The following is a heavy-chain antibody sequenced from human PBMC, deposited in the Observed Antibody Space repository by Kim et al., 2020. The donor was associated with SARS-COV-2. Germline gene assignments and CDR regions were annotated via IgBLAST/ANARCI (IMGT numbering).Heavy chain of an antibody. CDR2: ISSSGSTT. Sequence: GGSLRLSCAASGFTFSTYEMNWVRQAPGKGLEWVSCISSSGSTTNYADSVKGRFTISRDNAKNTLYLQMNSLRAEDTAVYYCARASSTRCPICYFDAWGKGTMVTVSS. J-gene: IGHJ6*03. CDR1: GFTFSTYE. V-gene: IGHV3-48*03. CDR3: ARASSTRCPICYFDA. D-gene: IGHD2-2*01.